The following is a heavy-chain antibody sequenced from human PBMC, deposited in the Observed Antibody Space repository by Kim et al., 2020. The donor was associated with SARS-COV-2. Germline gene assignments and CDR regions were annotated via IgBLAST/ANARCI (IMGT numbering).Heavy chain of an antibody. CDR2: IYYSGST. CDR3: ASYAMTTVRAAFDI. CDR1: GGSVSSGSYY. V-gene: IGHV4-61*01. Sequence: SETLSLTCTVSGGSVSSGSYYWSWIRQPPGKGLEWIGYIYYSGSTNYNPSLKSRVTISVDTSKNQFSLKLSSVTAADTAVYYCASYAMTTVRAAFDIWGQGTMVTVSS. J-gene: IGHJ3*02. D-gene: IGHD4-17*01.